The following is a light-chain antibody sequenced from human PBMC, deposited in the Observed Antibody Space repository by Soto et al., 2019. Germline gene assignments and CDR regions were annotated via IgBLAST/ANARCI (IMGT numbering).Light chain of an antibody. J-gene: IGKJ5*01. V-gene: IGKV3D-11*01. CDR1: QAVTTN. CDR3: QQRSNWSIT. Sequence: EIIMTQSPGTLSVSPGERATLSCRAAQAVTTNFAWYQQKSGQSPMLLISDVSNRAIGVPARFSGSGSETDFTLTISSLEPEDFAVYYCQQRSNWSITFGQGTRLEIK. CDR2: DVS.